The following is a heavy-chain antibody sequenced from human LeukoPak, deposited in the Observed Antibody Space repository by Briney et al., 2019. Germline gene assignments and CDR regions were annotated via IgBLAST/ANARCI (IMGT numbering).Heavy chain of an antibody. J-gene: IGHJ4*02. Sequence: GGSLRLSCAASGFVFSDYYMHWVRQAPGKGLVWVSHINGDGSNVNYADSVKGRFTISRDNAKNTLYLQMNSLRAEDTAVYYCARGGGGLDYWGQGTLVTVSS. CDR2: INGDGSNV. D-gene: IGHD2-15*01. V-gene: IGHV3-74*01. CDR1: GFVFSDYY. CDR3: ARGGGGLDY.